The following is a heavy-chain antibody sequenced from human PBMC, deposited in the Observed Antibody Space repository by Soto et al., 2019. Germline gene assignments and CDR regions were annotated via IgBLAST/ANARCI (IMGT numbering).Heavy chain of an antibody. V-gene: IGHV3-23*01. Sequence: EVQLLESGGGLVQPGGSLRLSCAASGFTFNSYAMSWVRQAPGKGLEWVSTISGSGGSTYNADSVKGRFTISRDNSKNTLYLQMSSLSAEDTAVYYCAKGGPSYYDFWSGYHTDYWGQGTLVTVSS. CDR3: AKGGPSYYDFWSGYHTDY. CDR1: GFTFNSYA. J-gene: IGHJ4*02. D-gene: IGHD3-3*01. CDR2: ISGSGGST.